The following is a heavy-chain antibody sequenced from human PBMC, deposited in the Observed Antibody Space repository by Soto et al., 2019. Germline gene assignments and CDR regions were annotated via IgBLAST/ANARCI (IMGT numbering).Heavy chain of an antibody. CDR2: INPSGGST. Sequence: QVQLVQSGAEVKKPGASVKVSCKASGYTFTSYYMHWVRQAPGQGLEWMGIINPSGGSTRYAQKFQGRVTMTRDTSTSTVYMELSSLRSEDTAVYYCATSYCGGDCYSGGLGYFDYWGQGTLVTVSS. J-gene: IGHJ4*02. V-gene: IGHV1-46*01. CDR3: ATSYCGGDCYSGGLGYFDY. D-gene: IGHD2-21*02. CDR1: GYTFTSYY.